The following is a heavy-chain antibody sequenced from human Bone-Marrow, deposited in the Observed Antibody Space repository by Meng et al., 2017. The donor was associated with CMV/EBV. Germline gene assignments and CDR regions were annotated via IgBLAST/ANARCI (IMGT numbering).Heavy chain of an antibody. CDR2: INHSGST. CDR1: GGSFSGYY. D-gene: IGHD3-3*01. Sequence: SETLSLTCAVYGGSFSGYYWNWIRQPPGKGLEWIGEINHSGSTNYNPSLKRRVTVSVDTSKNQFFLRVSSVTAADTAVYYCARAQRITIFGVIPTSNYNWFDPWGQGTLVTVPQ. V-gene: IGHV4-34*01. J-gene: IGHJ5*02. CDR3: ARAQRITIFGVIPTSNYNWFDP.